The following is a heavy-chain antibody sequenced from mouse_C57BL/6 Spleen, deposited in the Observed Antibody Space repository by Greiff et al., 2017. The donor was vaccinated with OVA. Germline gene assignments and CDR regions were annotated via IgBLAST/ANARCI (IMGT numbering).Heavy chain of an antibody. J-gene: IGHJ2*01. CDR3: VRDGYYGSSYLLFDY. CDR2: IRSKSSNYAT. V-gene: IGHV10-3*01. D-gene: IGHD1-1*01. Sequence: DVQLVESGGGLVQPKGSLKLSCAASGFTFNTYAMHWVRQAPGKGLEWVARIRSKSSNYATYYADSVKDRFTISRDDSQSMLYLQMNNLKTEDTAMYYCVRDGYYGSSYLLFDYWGQGTTLTVSS. CDR1: GFTFNTYA.